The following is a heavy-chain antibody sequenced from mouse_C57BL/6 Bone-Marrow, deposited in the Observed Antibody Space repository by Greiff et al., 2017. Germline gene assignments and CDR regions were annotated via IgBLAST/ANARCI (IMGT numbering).Heavy chain of an antibody. J-gene: IGHJ3*01. CDR3: AREGGLRSCAY. Sequence: QVQLQQSGPELVKPGASVKISCKASGYSFTSYYIHWVKQRPGQGLEWIGWIYPGSGNTKYNEKFKGKATLTADTSSSTAYMQLSSLTSEDSAVYYCAREGGLRSCAYWGQGTLVTVSA. V-gene: IGHV1-66*01. CDR1: GYSFTSYY. CDR2: IYPGSGNT. D-gene: IGHD2-4*01.